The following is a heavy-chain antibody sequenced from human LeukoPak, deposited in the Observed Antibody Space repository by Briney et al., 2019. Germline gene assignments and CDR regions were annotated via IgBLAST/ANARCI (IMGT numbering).Heavy chain of an antibody. Sequence: GGSLRLSCAASGFTVSSNYMNWARQAPGKGLEWVSIIFGGGTTNYADSVKGRFTISRDNPKNTLYLQMSSLRVEDTAVYYCARATLVGATTPNAFDIWGQGTMVTVSS. D-gene: IGHD1-26*01. CDR2: IFGGGTT. CDR3: ARATLVGATTPNAFDI. CDR1: GFTVSSNY. J-gene: IGHJ3*02. V-gene: IGHV3-53*01.